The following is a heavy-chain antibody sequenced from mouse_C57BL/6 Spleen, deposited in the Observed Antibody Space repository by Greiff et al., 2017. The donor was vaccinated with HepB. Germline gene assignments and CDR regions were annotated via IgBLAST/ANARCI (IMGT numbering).Heavy chain of an antibody. CDR2: INPSSGYT. Sequence: QVQLKQSGAELAKPGASVKLSCKASGYTFTSYWMHWVKQRPGQGLEWIGYINPSSGYTKYNQKFKDKATLTADKSSSTAYMQLSSLTYEDSAVYYCARAIYDGYLYFDYWGQGTTLTVSS. J-gene: IGHJ2*01. CDR3: ARAIYDGYLYFDY. CDR1: GYTFTSYW. D-gene: IGHD2-3*01. V-gene: IGHV1-7*01.